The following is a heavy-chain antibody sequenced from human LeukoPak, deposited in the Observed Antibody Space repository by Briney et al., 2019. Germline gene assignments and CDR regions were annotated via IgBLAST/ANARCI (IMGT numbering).Heavy chain of an antibody. CDR1: GFTFSTYW. V-gene: IGHV3-30*02. J-gene: IGHJ4*02. D-gene: IGHD1-26*01. Sequence: GGSLRLSCAASGFTFSTYWMSWVRQAPGKGLEWVAFIRYDGSNKYYADSVKGRFTISRDNSKNTLYLQMNSLRAEDTAVYYCARENSGSYHGYDYWGQGTLVTVSS. CDR3: ARENSGSYHGYDY. CDR2: IRYDGSNK.